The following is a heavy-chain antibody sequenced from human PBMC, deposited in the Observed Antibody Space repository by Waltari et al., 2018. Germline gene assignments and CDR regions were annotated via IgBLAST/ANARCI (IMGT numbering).Heavy chain of an antibody. Sequence: QVQLVESGGGVVQPGRSLRLSCVASGFTFGTSAMHWVRQAPGKGLEWVAVVSYDGNNKFYAEDSVKGRFTISRDNSKSTVSLQMTSLRPEDTAVYYCARGGVAVSDPFDDWGQGTLVTVSA. J-gene: IGHJ4*02. CDR1: GFTFGTSA. D-gene: IGHD6-19*01. CDR2: VSYDGNNK. CDR3: ARGGVAVSDPFDD. V-gene: IGHV3-30*01.